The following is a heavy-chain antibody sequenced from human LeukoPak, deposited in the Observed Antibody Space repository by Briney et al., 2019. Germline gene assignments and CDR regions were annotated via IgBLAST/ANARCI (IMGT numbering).Heavy chain of an antibody. V-gene: IGHV3-23*01. CDR2: IGGTGVRT. CDR3: ARDRRNWNGPYNWFDP. J-gene: IGHJ5*02. Sequence: PGGSLRLSCAASGFTFSSYAMSWVRQAPGKGLEWVSTIGGTGVRTYNADSVKGRFTISRDNPKNTLYLQINSLRAEDTAVYYCARDRRNWNGPYNWFDPWGQGTLVTVSS. CDR1: GFTFSSYA. D-gene: IGHD1-20*01.